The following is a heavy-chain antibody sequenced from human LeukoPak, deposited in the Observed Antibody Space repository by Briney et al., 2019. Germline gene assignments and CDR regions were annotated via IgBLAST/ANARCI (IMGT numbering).Heavy chain of an antibody. Sequence: SETLSLTCTVSGGSISSYYWSWIRRPAGKGLEWIGRIYTSGSTNYNPSLKSRVTMSVDTSKNQFSLKLSSVTAADTAVYYCARSASFENYGEFDYWGQGTLVTVSS. D-gene: IGHD3-10*01. V-gene: IGHV4-4*07. CDR3: ARSASFENYGEFDY. J-gene: IGHJ4*02. CDR2: IYTSGST. CDR1: GGSISSYY.